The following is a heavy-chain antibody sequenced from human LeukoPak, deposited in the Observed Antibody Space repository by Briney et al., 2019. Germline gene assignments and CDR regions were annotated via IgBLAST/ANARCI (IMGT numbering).Heavy chain of an antibody. CDR2: IYYSGST. V-gene: IGHV4-39*07. D-gene: IGHD5-12*01. CDR1: GGSISSSSYY. Sequence: ASETLSLTCTVSGGSISSSSYYWGWIRQPPGKGLEWIGSIYYSGSTYYNPSLKSRVTISVDTSKNQFSLKLSSVTAADTAVYYCAREFSGYEGDDYWGQGALVTVSS. CDR3: AREFSGYEGDDY. J-gene: IGHJ4*02.